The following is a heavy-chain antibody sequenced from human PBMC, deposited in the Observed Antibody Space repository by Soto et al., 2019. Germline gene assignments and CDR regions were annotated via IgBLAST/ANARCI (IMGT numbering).Heavy chain of an antibody. D-gene: IGHD4-17*01. CDR1: GFTFSSYW. J-gene: IGHJ4*02. CDR2: INGDGSST. CDR3: ARESDGANSL. Sequence: AGGSLRLSCAASGFTFSSYWMHWVRQAPGKGLVWVSRINGDGSSTGYADSVKGRFTISRDNAKNTLYLQMNSLRAEDTAVYYCARESDGANSLWGQGTLVTVS. V-gene: IGHV3-74*01.